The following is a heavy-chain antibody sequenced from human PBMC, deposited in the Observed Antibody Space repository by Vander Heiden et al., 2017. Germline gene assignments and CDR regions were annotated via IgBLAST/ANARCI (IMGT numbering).Heavy chain of an antibody. CDR3: AKTDYDFWSGYRLGD. D-gene: IGHD3-3*01. J-gene: IGHJ4*02. Sequence: EVQLLDSGGGLVQPGGSLRFSCAASGFTFRTYAMSWVRQAPGKGLEWVSLIVGQTGTTGSAYYADSVKGRFTVSRDNSKNTLWLQMNSLRAEDTAVYYCAKTDYDFWSGYRLGDWGQGTLVTVSS. CDR2: IVGQTGTTGSA. CDR1: GFTFRTYA. V-gene: IGHV3-23*01.